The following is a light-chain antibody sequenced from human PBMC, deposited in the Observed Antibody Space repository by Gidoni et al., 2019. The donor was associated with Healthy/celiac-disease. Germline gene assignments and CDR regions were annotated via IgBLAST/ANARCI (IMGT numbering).Light chain of an antibody. V-gene: IGKV1-9*01. CDR1: QGISSY. CDR3: QQLYSYPFT. J-gene: IGKJ3*01. Sequence: DIQLTQSPSFLSASVGDRVTITCRASQGISSYLAWYQQKPGKAPKLLIYAASTLQSGVPSRFSGSESGTEFTLTISSLQPEDFATYYCQQLYSYPFTFGPATKVDIK. CDR2: AAS.